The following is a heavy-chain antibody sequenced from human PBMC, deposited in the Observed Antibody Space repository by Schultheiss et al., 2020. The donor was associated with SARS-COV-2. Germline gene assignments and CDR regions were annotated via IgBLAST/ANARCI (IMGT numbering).Heavy chain of an antibody. CDR2: IYYSGST. Sequence: SETLSLTCTVSGGSISSSSYYWGWIRQPPGKGLEWIGSIYYSGSTYYNPSLKSRVTISVDTSKNQFSLKLSSVTAADTAVYYCARHDLSPGVVTILNWFDPWGQGTLVTVSS. V-gene: IGHV4-39*01. CDR1: GGSISSSSYY. J-gene: IGHJ5*02. CDR3: ARHDLSPGVVTILNWFDP. D-gene: IGHD3-3*01.